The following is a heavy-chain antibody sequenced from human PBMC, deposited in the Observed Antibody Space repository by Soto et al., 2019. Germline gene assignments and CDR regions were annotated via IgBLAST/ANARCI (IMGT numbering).Heavy chain of an antibody. CDR2: ISYDGSNK. CDR1: GFTFSSYG. J-gene: IGHJ4*02. Sequence: QVQLVESGGGVVQPGRSLRLSCAASGFTFSSYGMHWVRQAPGKGLEWVAVISYDGSNKYYADSVKGRFTISRYNSNNTLFLQMTCLRSENTAVYYCAPWSVAFYYWGQGTLVTVSS. V-gene: IGHV3-30*03. CDR3: APWSVAFYY.